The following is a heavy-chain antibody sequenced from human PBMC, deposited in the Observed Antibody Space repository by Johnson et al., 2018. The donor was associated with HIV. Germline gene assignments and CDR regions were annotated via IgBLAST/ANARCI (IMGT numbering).Heavy chain of an antibody. V-gene: IGHV3-20*04. D-gene: IGHD2-15*01. CDR2: INWNGGST. CDR3: ARDKRYCSGGSCHLGAFDI. Sequence: VQLVESGGGVVQPGRSLRLSCAASGFTFDDYGMSWVRQAPGKGLEWVSGINWNGGSTGYADSVKGRFTISRDNSKNTLYLQVNSLRPEDTAVYYCARDKRYCSGGSCHLGAFDIWGQGTMVTVSS. CDR1: GFTFDDYG. J-gene: IGHJ3*02.